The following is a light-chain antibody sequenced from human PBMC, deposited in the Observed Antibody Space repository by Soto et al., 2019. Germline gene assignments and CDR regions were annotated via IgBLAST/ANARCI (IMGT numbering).Light chain of an antibody. Sequence: IVMTQSPASLSVSPGEGATLSCRASQSVSNNLAWYQQKPGQATRLLIYGASTRATGIPARFSGSGSGTDFTLTISSLQSEDFAVYYCQQYNNWPRGTLGQGTKVDIK. CDR2: GAS. CDR3: QQYNNWPRGT. CDR1: QSVSNN. J-gene: IGKJ1*01. V-gene: IGKV3-15*01.